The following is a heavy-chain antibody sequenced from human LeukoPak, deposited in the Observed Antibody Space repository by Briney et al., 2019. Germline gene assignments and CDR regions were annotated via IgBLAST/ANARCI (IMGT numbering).Heavy chain of an antibody. V-gene: IGHV4-59*01. Sequence: SETLSLTCTVSGGSISSYYWSWIRQPPGKGLEWIGYIYYSGSTNYNPSLKSRVTISVDTSKNQFSLKLSSVTAGDTAVYYCARVRDSSGWYGGDYWGQGTLVTVAS. CDR3: ARVRDSSGWYGGDY. J-gene: IGHJ4*02. D-gene: IGHD6-19*01. CDR2: IYYSGST. CDR1: GGSISSYY.